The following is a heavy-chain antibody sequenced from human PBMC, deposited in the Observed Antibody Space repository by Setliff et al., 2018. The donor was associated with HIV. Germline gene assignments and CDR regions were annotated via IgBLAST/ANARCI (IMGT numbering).Heavy chain of an antibody. CDR2: ISGSSNTI. Sequence: GESLKISCAASGISSNDYYMYWIRQAPGKGLEWVSCISGSSNTIHYADSVKGRFTISRDNAKKSLYLEMNNLKVEDTALYYCTRQLTPYYHDGPDYWGQGTLVTVSS. CDR1: GISSNDYY. CDR3: TRQLTPYYHDGPDY. D-gene: IGHD3-22*01. J-gene: IGHJ4*02. V-gene: IGHV3-11*01.